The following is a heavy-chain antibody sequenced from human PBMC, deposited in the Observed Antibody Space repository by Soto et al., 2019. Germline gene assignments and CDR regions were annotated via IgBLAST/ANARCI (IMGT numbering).Heavy chain of an antibody. CDR2: ISSSGSII. Sequence: PGGSLRLSCAASGGTFSDYYMSWIRQAPGKGLEWVSDISSSGSIIYYADSVKGRFTISRDNAKNSLYLQMNSLRAEDTAVYYCARVNGYYYYGMDVWGQGTTVTVSS. CDR1: GGTFSDYY. D-gene: IGHD3-22*01. V-gene: IGHV3-11*01. CDR3: ARVNGYYYYGMDV. J-gene: IGHJ6*02.